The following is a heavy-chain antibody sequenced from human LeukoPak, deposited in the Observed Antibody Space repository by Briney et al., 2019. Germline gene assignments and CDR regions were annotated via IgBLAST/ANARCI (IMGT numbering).Heavy chain of an antibody. CDR2: IYYRGST. D-gene: IGHD3-10*01. V-gene: IGHV4-39*01. Sequence: SETLSLTCTVSDGSISSSSYYWGWIRQPPGKGLEWIGSIYYRGSTYYNPSLKSRITISVDTSKNQFSLKLSSVTAADTAVYYCARRTYSGAFDIWGQGTMVTISS. J-gene: IGHJ3*02. CDR1: DGSISSSSYY. CDR3: ARRTYSGAFDI.